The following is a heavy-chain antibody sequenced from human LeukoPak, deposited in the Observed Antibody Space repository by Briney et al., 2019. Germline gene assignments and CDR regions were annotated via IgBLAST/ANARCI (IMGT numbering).Heavy chain of an antibody. J-gene: IGHJ4*02. CDR2: ISGSGGST. CDR3: AKKLNYFDY. V-gene: IGHV3-23*01. Sequence: ETLSLTCTVSGGSISSSSYYWGWIRQPPGKGLEWVSAISGSGGSTYYADSVKGRFTISRDNSKNTLYLQMNSLRAEDTVVYYCAKKLNYFDYWGQGTLVTVSS. CDR1: GGSISSSSYY.